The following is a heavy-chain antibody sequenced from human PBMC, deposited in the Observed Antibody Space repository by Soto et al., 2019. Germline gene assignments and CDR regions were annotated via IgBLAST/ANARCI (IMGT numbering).Heavy chain of an antibody. CDR1: GFTFSSYA. Sequence: AGGSLRLSCAASGFTFSSYAMSWVRQAPGKGLEWVSAISGSGVSTYYADSVKGRFTISRDNSKNTLYLQMNSLRAEDTAVYYCAKSPWMYYYDSSGYYHYDYWGQGTLVTVSS. CDR2: ISGSGVST. CDR3: AKSPWMYYYDSSGYYHYDY. V-gene: IGHV3-23*01. J-gene: IGHJ4*02. D-gene: IGHD3-22*01.